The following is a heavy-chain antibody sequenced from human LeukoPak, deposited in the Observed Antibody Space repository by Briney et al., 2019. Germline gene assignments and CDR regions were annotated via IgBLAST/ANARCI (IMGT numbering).Heavy chain of an antibody. J-gene: IGHJ4*02. D-gene: IGHD2-15*01. V-gene: IGHV1-69*04. CDR3: ARSRSAVVTASDY. CDR1: GGTFSSYA. Sequence: SVKVSCKASGGTFSSYAISWVRQAPGQGLEWVGRIIPILGIANYAQKFQGRVTITADKSTSTAYMELSSLRSEDTAVFYCARSRSAVVTASDYWGQGTLVTVSP. CDR2: IIPILGIA.